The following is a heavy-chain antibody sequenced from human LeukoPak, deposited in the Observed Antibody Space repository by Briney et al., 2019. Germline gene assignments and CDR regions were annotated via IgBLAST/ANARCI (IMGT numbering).Heavy chain of an antibody. Sequence: PGGSLRLSCAASGFTFSSYGMHWVRQAPGKGLEWVAFIRYDGSIKYYADSVKGRFTISRDNSKNTLYLQMNSLRAEDTAAYYCAKDSVKVATIRRVPHYMDVWGKGTTVTISS. J-gene: IGHJ6*03. CDR2: IRYDGSIK. V-gene: IGHV3-30*02. CDR1: GFTFSSYG. D-gene: IGHD5-12*01. CDR3: AKDSVKVATIRRVPHYMDV.